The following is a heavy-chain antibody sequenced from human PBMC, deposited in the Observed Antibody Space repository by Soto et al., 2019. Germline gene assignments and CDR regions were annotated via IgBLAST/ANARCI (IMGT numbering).Heavy chain of an antibody. CDR2: IYSAGSI. CDR3: ARGRKFDYLDY. Sequence: TGGSQRLPSAASGCKIRTNCMSWVRQAPGMGLDWVSIIYSAGSIHYADSVKGRFTISRDSSKNTVYLQMNSLRAEDTAVYYCARGRKFDYLDYWGQGTLVTVSS. V-gene: IGHV3-66*01. CDR1: GCKIRTNC. J-gene: IGHJ4*02.